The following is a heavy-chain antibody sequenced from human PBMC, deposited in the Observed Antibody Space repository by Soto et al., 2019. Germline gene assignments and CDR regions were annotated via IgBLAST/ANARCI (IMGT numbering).Heavy chain of an antibody. CDR1: GFTFSGSA. V-gene: IGHV3-73*02. CDR2: IRRKANSYAT. D-gene: IGHD3-22*01. J-gene: IGHJ4*02. Sequence: EVQLVESGGGLVQPGGSLKLSCAASGFTFSGSAMHWVRQASGKGLEWVGRIRRKANSYATAYAASVKGRFTISRDDSKNTAYLQMNSLKTEDTAVYYCTRLIDSSGWHPVDYWGQGTLVTVSS. CDR3: TRLIDSSGWHPVDY.